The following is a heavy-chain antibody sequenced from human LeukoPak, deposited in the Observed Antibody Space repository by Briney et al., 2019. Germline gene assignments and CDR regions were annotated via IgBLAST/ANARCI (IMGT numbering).Heavy chain of an antibody. Sequence: PGGSLRLSCAASGFTFSSYAMSWVRQAPGKGLEWDSAFSGRGGSTYYADSVKGRFTISRDNSKNTLYLQMNSLRAEDTAVYYCAKSRSPGFDYWGQGTLVTVSS. V-gene: IGHV3-23*01. J-gene: IGHJ4*02. CDR1: GFTFSSYA. CDR2: FSGRGGST. CDR3: AKSRSPGFDY.